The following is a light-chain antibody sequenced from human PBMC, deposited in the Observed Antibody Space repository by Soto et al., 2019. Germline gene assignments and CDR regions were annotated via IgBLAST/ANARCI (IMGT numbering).Light chain of an antibody. J-gene: IGKJ1*01. Sequence: DIQMTQSPSTLSASVGDRVTITCRASQSINNWLAWYQHKPGKAPELLIFDVSRLENGVPSRFSGSGSGTEFSLTISSRQPDDVAAVYCHQYHNSFPWTFGQGTKVDMK. CDR2: DVS. CDR1: QSINNW. CDR3: HQYHNSFPWT. V-gene: IGKV1-5*01.